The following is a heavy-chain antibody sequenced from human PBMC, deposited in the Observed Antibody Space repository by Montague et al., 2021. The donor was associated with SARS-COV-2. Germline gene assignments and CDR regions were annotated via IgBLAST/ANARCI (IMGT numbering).Heavy chain of an antibody. CDR2: IYYTGST. V-gene: IGHV4-39*07. D-gene: IGHD3-22*01. J-gene: IGHJ6*02. CDR3: ARDTRIAMLVVVTRYGLDV. CDR1: GGSISSSNYF. Sequence: SETLSLTCTVSGGSISSSNYFWGWIRQPPGKGLEWIGSIYYTGSTYYNPSLKSRVTISVDTSKNQFSLKLSSVTAAATAVYYCARDTRIAMLVVVTRYGLDVWGQGTTVTVSS.